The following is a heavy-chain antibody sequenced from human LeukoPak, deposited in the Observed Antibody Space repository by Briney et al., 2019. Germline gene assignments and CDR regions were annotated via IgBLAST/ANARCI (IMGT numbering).Heavy chain of an antibody. CDR2: INSSSSTT. Sequence: PGGSLRLSCAASGFTFSTYSMNWVRQAPGKGLEWVSYINSSSSTTFYADSVKGRFTISRDDAKNSLYLQMNSLRAEDTAVYYCARDLYYYDSSGYYIPFDYWGQGTLVTVSS. CDR3: ARDLYYYDSSGYYIPFDY. V-gene: IGHV3-48*04. J-gene: IGHJ4*02. D-gene: IGHD3-22*01. CDR1: GFTFSTYS.